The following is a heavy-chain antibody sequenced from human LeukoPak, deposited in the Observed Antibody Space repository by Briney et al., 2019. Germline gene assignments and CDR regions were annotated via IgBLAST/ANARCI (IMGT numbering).Heavy chain of an antibody. Sequence: PSETLSLTCTVSGGSISSYYWSWIRQPPGKGLEWIGYIYYSGSTNYNPSLKSRVTISVDTSKNQFSLKLSSVTAADTAVYYCARGLGGDFDYWGQGTLVTVSS. D-gene: IGHD3-16*01. V-gene: IGHV4-59*12. CDR1: GGSISSYY. CDR2: IYYSGST. CDR3: ARGLGGDFDY. J-gene: IGHJ4*02.